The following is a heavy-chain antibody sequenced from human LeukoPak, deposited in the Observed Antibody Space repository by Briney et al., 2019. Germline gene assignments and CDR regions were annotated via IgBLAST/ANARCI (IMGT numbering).Heavy chain of an antibody. CDR3: AKERWDAPTNKLFGY. D-gene: IGHD5-12*01. V-gene: IGHV3-23*01. CDR2: ISGSGGST. CDR1: GFTFSSYA. Sequence: PGGSLRLSCAASGFTFSSYAMSWVRQAPGKGLEWVSGISGSGGSTYYADSVKGQFTISRDNSKNTLYLQMNSLRAEDTAIYYYAKERWDAPTNKLFGYWGQGTLVTVSS. J-gene: IGHJ4*02.